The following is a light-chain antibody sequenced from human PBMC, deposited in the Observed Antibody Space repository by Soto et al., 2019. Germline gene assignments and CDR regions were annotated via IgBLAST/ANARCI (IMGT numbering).Light chain of an antibody. CDR2: EVS. CDR3: SSYASTSTPLVV. CDR1: SSDVGGYNY. V-gene: IGLV2-14*01. Sequence: QSVLTQPASVSGSPGQSITISCTGTSSDVGGYNYVSWYQQHPGKAPKLMISEVSNRPSGVSNRFSGSKSGNTASLTISGLQAEDEADYYCSSYASTSTPLVVFGGGTKLTVL. J-gene: IGLJ2*01.